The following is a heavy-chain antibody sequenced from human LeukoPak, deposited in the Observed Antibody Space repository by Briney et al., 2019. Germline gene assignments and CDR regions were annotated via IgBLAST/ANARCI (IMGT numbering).Heavy chain of an antibody. D-gene: IGHD3-10*01. CDR2: IKQDGSEK. Sequence: GGSLRLSCTASEFTFSSYWMTWVRQAPGKGLEWVANIKQDGSEKYYVDSVKGRFTISRDNAKNSLYLQMNSLRAEDTAVYYCARYYGSGSYYGYWGQGTLVTVSS. V-gene: IGHV3-7*01. CDR3: ARYYGSGSYYGY. J-gene: IGHJ4*02. CDR1: EFTFSSYW.